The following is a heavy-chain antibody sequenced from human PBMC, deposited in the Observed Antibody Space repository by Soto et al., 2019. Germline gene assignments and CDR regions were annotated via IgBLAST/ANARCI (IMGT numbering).Heavy chain of an antibody. CDR1: GYSFTSYW. J-gene: IGHJ4*02. Sequence: EVQLVQSGAEVKKPGESLKISCKGSGYSFTSYWIGWVRQMPGKGLEWMGIIYPGDSDTRYSPSFQGQVTISADKSISPAYLQWSSLKASATAMYYCARLGGYCSRTMCYGGGDYWRQGTQVTVSS. D-gene: IGHD2-2*01. V-gene: IGHV5-51*03. CDR2: IYPGDSDT. CDR3: ARLGGYCSRTMCYGGGDY.